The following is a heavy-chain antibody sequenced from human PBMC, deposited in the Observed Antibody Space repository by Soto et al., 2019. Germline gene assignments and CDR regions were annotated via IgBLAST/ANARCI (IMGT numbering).Heavy chain of an antibody. J-gene: IGHJ5*02. CDR3: ARAILAAADSGWFDP. CDR2: IYYSGST. D-gene: IGHD6-13*01. CDR1: GGSISSGDYY. V-gene: IGHV4-30-4*01. Sequence: PSETLSLTCTVSGGSISSGDYYWSWIRQPPGKGLEWIGYIYYSGSTYYNPSLNSRVTISVDTSKNQFSLKLSSVTAAGTAVYYCARAILAAADSGWFDPWGQGTLVTVSS.